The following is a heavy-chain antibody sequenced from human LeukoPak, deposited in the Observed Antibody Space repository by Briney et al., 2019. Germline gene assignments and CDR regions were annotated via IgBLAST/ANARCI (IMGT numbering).Heavy chain of an antibody. CDR1: GFTVSSNY. CDR2: IYSGGST. CDR3: ARDYRRTFDY. D-gene: IGHD3-16*02. V-gene: IGHV3-53*01. Sequence: PGGSLRLSRAASGFTVSSNYMSWVRQAPGKGLEWVSVIYSGGSTYYADSVKGRFTISRDNSKNTLYLQMNSLRAEDTAVYYCARDYRRTFDYWGQGTLVTVSS. J-gene: IGHJ4*02.